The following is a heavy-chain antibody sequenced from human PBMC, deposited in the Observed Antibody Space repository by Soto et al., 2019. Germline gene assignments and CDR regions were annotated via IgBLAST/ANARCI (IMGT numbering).Heavy chain of an antibody. J-gene: IGHJ4*02. CDR3: TKNGCWSLDF. D-gene: IGHD2-8*01. Sequence: QVQLQESGPGLVKPSGTLSLTCAVSGGSINRNSWWSWVRQPPGKGLEWIGEIHDSGSTNHNPSLKTRVTISIDKSNNQFSLKMTSVTAADTATYYCTKNGCWSLDFWGRGTLVIVSS. CDR1: GGSINRNSW. CDR2: IHDSGST. V-gene: IGHV4-4*02.